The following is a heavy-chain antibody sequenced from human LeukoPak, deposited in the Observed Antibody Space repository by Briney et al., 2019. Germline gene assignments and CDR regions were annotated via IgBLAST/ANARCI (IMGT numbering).Heavy chain of an antibody. CDR3: ARGVCSSISCYYFDY. Sequence: PGESLRLSCPASGFTFSTYGMNWVRQAPGKVLEWVAFISHDGSKKYYADSVKGRFTISRDNSKNTLYPQMNSLRAEDTAVYYCARGVCSSISCYYFDYWGQGTLVTVSS. CDR1: GFTFSTYG. V-gene: IGHV3-30-3*01. J-gene: IGHJ4*02. D-gene: IGHD2-2*01. CDR2: ISHDGSKK.